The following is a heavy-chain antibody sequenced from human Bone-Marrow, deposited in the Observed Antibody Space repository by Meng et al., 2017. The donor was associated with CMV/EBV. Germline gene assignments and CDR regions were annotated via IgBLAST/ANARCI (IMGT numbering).Heavy chain of an antibody. CDR3: ASDLQGKDGMDV. V-gene: IGHV4-59*01. Sequence: SEPLTLTFAFAGGSISGYDWSWIRQSPGKGLEWFGYIYYSGSTNYNPSVKSRVTIPVDTSRNQFSLNLIFVTAADTAVYYCASDLQGKDGMDVWGQGTTVTVSS. D-gene: IGHD3-10*01. CDR1: GGSISGYD. CDR2: IYYSGST. J-gene: IGHJ6*02.